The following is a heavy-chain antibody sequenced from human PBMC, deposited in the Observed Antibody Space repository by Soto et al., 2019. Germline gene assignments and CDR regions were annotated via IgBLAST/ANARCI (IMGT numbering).Heavy chain of an antibody. CDR1: GYTFTSYY. J-gene: IGHJ6*03. D-gene: IGHD5-12*01. Sequence: ASVKVSCKASGYTFTSYYMHWVRQAPGQGLEWMAIINPSGGSTNYAQKFQGRVTMTRDTSTSTVYMELSSLRSEDTAVYYCVRNGVKVPTTNFYMDVWGIGTTVTVSS. CDR3: VRNGVKVPTTNFYMDV. V-gene: IGHV1-46*03. CDR2: INPSGGST.